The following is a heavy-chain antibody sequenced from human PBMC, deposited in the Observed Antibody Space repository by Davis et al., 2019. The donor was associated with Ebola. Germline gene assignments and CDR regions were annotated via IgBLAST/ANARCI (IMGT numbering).Heavy chain of an antibody. V-gene: IGHV3-11*03. D-gene: IGHD6-13*01. CDR3: ARARLRGSSPPPAQHAMDV. CDR1: GFTFSDYY. J-gene: IGHJ6*04. Sequence: GESLKISCAASGFTFSDYYMSWIRQAPGKGLGWVSHISSSSSYTNFADSVKGRFTISRDNSKNTLYLQMNSLRTDDTATYYCARARLRGSSPPPAQHAMDVWGSGTTVTVSS. CDR2: ISSSSSYT.